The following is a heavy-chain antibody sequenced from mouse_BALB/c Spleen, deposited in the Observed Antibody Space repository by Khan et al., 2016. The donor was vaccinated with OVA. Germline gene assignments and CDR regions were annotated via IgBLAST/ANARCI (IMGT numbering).Heavy chain of an antibody. J-gene: IGHJ3*01. Sequence: EVQLQESGPSLVKPSQTLSLTCSVTGDSITSGYWNWIRKFPGNKLEYMGNIIYTGYTYYNPSLKSRIPIPRHTSKHQHYLQLNTVTDDDTSTYCCTSSAYRYSCVYWCQGSLVTVS. CDR1: GDSITSGY. V-gene: IGHV3-8*02. D-gene: IGHD2-14*01. CDR2: IIYTGYT. CDR3: TSSAYRYSCVY.